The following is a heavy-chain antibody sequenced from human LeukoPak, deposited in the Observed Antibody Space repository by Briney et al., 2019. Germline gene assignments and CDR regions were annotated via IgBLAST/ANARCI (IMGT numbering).Heavy chain of an antibody. CDR2: INPNSGGT. Sequence: ASVKVSCKASGYTFTGYYMHWVRQDPGQGLEWMGWINPNSGGTIYAQKFQGRVTMTEDTSTDTAYMELSSLRSEDTAVYYCATTAQASYDYGDSFDYWGQGTLVTVSS. V-gene: IGHV1-2*02. D-gene: IGHD4-17*01. J-gene: IGHJ4*02. CDR3: ATTAQASYDYGDSFDY. CDR1: GYTFTGYY.